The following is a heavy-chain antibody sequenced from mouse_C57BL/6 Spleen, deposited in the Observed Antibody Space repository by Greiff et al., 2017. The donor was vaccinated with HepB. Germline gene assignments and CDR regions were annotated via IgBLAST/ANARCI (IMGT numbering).Heavy chain of an antibody. CDR3: ARSNYDYPFDY. D-gene: IGHD2-4*01. CDR2: INPYNGDT. CDR1: GYSFTGYF. J-gene: IGHJ2*01. Sequence: EVQLQQSGPELVKPGDSVKISCKASGYSFTGYFMNWVMQSHGKSLEWIGRINPYNGDTFYNQKFKGKATLTVDKSSSTAHMELRSLTSEDSAVYYCARSNYDYPFDYWGQGTTLTVSS. V-gene: IGHV1-20*01.